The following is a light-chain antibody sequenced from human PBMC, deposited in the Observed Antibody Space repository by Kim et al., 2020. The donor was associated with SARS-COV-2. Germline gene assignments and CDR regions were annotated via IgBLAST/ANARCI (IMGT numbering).Light chain of an antibody. CDR1: QSITRSN. CDR3: QQYGSSPRT. V-gene: IGKV3-20*01. Sequence: CPGESATLSCRASQSITRSNLAWYQQKPGQAPRLLIYGASSRATGIPDRFSGSGSGTDFTLTISRLEPEDFAVYYCQQYGSSPRTFGQGTKVDIK. CDR2: GAS. J-gene: IGKJ1*01.